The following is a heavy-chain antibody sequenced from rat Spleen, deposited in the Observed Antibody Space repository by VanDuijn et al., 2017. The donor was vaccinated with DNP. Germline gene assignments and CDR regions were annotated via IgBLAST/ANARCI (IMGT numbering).Heavy chain of an antibody. CDR2: IHYDGGTT. D-gene: IGHD1-11*01. CDR1: GFTFSDYY. Sequence: EVQLVESGGGLVQPGRSLKLSCAASGFTFSDYYMAWVRQAPTKGLEWVAYIHYDGGTTYYGDSVKGRLTISRDNAENTLYLQMYSLRSEDMATYYCVRWDYGIYGFDYWGQGVMVTVSS. J-gene: IGHJ2*01. V-gene: IGHV5-22*01. CDR3: VRWDYGIYGFDY.